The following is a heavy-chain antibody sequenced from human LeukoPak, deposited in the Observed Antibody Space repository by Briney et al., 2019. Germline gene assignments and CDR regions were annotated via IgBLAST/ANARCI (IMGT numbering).Heavy chain of an antibody. CDR3: AKLYYDSSGYSNYFDY. CDR2: ISAYNGNT. V-gene: IGHV1-18*01. CDR1: GYTFTSYG. J-gene: IGHJ4*02. D-gene: IGHD3-22*01. Sequence: ASVKVSCKASGYTFTSYGISWVGQAPGQGLEWMGWISAYNGNTNYAQKLQGRVNMTTDTSTSTAYMELRSLRSDDTAVYYCAKLYYDSSGYSNYFDYWGQGTLVTVSS.